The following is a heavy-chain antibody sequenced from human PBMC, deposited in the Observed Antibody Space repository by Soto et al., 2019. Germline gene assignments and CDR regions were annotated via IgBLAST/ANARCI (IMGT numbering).Heavy chain of an antibody. CDR3: ARVSWYSGYDDFDY. CDR2: INAGNGNT. Sequence: QVQLVQSGAEVKKPGASVKVSCKASGYTFTSYAMHWVRQAPVQSLEWMGWINAGNGNTKYSQKFQGRVTITRDTSASTAYIELSSLRSEDTAVYYCARVSWYSGYDDFDYCGQGTLVTVSS. CDR1: GYTFTSYA. J-gene: IGHJ4*02. V-gene: IGHV1-3*01. D-gene: IGHD5-12*01.